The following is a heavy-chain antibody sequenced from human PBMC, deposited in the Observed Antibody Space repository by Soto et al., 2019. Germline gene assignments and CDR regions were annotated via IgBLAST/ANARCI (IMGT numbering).Heavy chain of an antibody. J-gene: IGHJ4*02. D-gene: IGHD2-15*01. CDR2: IWYDGSNK. Sequence: PGGSLRLSCAASGFTFSSYGMHWVRQAPGKGLEWVAVIWYDGSNKYYADSVKGRFTISRDNSKNTLYLQMNSLRAEDTAVYYCARENPCSGGSCRHYFDYWGQGTLVTVSS. V-gene: IGHV3-33*01. CDR3: ARENPCSGGSCRHYFDY. CDR1: GFTFSSYG.